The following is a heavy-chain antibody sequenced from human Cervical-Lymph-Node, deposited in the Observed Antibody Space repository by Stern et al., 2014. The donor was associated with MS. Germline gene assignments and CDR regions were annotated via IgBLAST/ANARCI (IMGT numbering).Heavy chain of an antibody. J-gene: IGHJ4*02. CDR3: ARDTSSPERSDW. CDR2: ITNVGST. Sequence: EVQLEESGGGVIQPGGSLRLSCTASGFTVSRGYMTWVRQAQGQGLEWVSLITNVGSTFYTDSVKGRFTISRDDSKNTVYLHMTSLRAEDTAMYYCARDTSSPERSDWWGQGTLVTVSS. D-gene: IGHD1-1*01. V-gene: IGHV3-53*01. CDR1: GFTVSRGY.